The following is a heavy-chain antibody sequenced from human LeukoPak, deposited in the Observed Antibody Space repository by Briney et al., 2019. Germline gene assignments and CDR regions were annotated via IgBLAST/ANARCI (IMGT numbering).Heavy chain of an antibody. J-gene: IGHJ4*02. D-gene: IGHD6-13*01. CDR3: AKGGSSSWDYFDY. Sequence: GGSLRLSCAASGFTFSNYGMHWVRQAPGKGLEWVAFIRYDESNKYYGDSVKGRFTISRDNSKNTLYLQMNSLRAVDTAVYYCAKGGSSSWDYFDYWDQGTLVTVSS. CDR1: GFTFSNYG. CDR2: IRYDESNK. V-gene: IGHV3-30*02.